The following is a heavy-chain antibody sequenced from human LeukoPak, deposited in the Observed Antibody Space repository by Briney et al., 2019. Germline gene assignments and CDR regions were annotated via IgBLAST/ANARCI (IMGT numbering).Heavy chain of an antibody. V-gene: IGHV1-2*02. CDR3: ATHSGGFGELRYYFDN. CDR1: GYTFTGYY. J-gene: IGHJ4*02. CDR2: INPNSGGT. Sequence: ASVKVSCKASGYTFTGYYMHWVRQAPGQGLEWMGWINPNSGGTNYAQKFQGRVTITADTSTDTAYMKLSSLRSEDTAVYYCATHSGGFGELRYYFDNWGQGTLVTVSS. D-gene: IGHD3-10*01.